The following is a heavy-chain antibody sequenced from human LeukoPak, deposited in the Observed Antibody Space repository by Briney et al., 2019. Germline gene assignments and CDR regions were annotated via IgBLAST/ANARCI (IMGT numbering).Heavy chain of an antibody. J-gene: IGHJ4*02. CDR3: ARVAAVAGTGYFDY. Sequence: GGSLRLSCAASGFTVSSNYMSWVRQAPGKGQERVSVIYSGGSTYYADSAKGKFTISRDNSKNTLYLQMNSLRAEDTAVYYCARVAAVAGTGYFDYWGQGTLVTVSS. D-gene: IGHD6-19*01. V-gene: IGHV3-66*01. CDR1: GFTVSSNY. CDR2: IYSGGST.